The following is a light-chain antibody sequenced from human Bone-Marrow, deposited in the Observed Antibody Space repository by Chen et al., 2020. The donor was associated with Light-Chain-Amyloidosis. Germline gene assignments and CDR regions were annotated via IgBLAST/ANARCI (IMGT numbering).Light chain of an antibody. CDR3: CSYAGSYTRYV. CDR1: SSDVGGYNF. CDR2: DVN. V-gene: IGLV2-11*01. Sequence: QSALTPPRPVSGAPWPSVTLPRTRASSDVGGYNFVSWYQHHPGKAPKLIIYDVNKRPSGVPDRFSGSKSGNTASLTISGLRAEDETDYYCCSYAGSYTRYVFGTGTKVTVL. J-gene: IGLJ1*01.